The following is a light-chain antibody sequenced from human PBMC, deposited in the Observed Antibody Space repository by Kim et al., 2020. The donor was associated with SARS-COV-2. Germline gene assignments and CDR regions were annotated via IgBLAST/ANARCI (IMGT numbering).Light chain of an antibody. CDR1: QGISSK. J-gene: IGKJ2*01. CDR2: YAS. CDR3: QHFYSYPYT. V-gene: IGKV1-9*01. Sequence: ASVGDTVTITCRASQGISSKLAWYQQKPGKVPKLLIHYASNLQTGVPSRLSGSGSGTEFTLTISSLQPEDSGTYYCQHFYSYPYTFGQGTKLEI.